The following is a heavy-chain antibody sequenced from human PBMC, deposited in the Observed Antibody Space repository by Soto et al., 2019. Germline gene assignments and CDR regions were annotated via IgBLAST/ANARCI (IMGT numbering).Heavy chain of an antibody. V-gene: IGHV4-59*04. CDR3: ATQEVGGSYVYTFDP. J-gene: IGHJ5*02. CDR2: IYYSGST. CDR1: GGSISSYY. D-gene: IGHD1-26*01. Sequence: PSETLSLTCTVSGGSISSYYWSWIRQPPGKGLEWIGCIYYSGSTYYNPSLKSRVTISVDTSKNQFSLKLSSVTAADTAVYYCATQEVGGSYVYTFDPWGQGTLVTVSS.